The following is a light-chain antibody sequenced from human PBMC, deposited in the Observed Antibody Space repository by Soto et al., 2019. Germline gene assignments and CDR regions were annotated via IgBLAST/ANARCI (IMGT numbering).Light chain of an antibody. J-gene: IGKJ1*01. CDR2: DVS. Sequence: DIQMTQSPSTLSASVGDRVTITCRASQSISSWLAWYQQKPGKAPKLLIYDVSSLEIGVPSRFSGSGSGTEFTLTISSLQPDDFATYYCQQYNSYWTFGQGTKVDIK. V-gene: IGKV1-5*01. CDR3: QQYNSYWT. CDR1: QSISSW.